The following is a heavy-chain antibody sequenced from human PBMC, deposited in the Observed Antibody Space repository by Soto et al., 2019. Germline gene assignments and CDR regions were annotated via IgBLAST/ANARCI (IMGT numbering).Heavy chain of an antibody. CDR3: ARAPSIYDSSGYYSSRFDY. CDR1: GYTFTSYY. V-gene: IGHV1-46*01. J-gene: IGHJ4*02. D-gene: IGHD3-22*01. CDR2: INPSGGST. Sequence: ASVKASCKASGYTFTSYYMPWVRQAPGQGLEWMGIINPSGGSTSYAQKFQGRVTMTRDTSTSTVYMELSSLRSEDTAVYYCARAPSIYDSSGYYSSRFDYWGQGTLVTVSS.